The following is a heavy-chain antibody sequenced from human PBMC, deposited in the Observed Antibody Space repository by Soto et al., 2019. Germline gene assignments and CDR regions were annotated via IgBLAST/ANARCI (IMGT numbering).Heavy chain of an antibody. V-gene: IGHV1-18*01. CDR3: ARAYDFWSGYYTYNWFDP. CDR1: GYTFTSYG. D-gene: IGHD3-3*01. J-gene: IGHJ5*02. CDR2: ISAHSGNT. Sequence: ASVKVSCKASGYTFTSYGISWVRQAPGQGPEWMGWISAHSGNTNYAQKLQGRVTMTTDTSTSTAYMELRSLRSDDTAVYYCARAYDFWSGYYTYNWFDPWGQGTLVTVSS.